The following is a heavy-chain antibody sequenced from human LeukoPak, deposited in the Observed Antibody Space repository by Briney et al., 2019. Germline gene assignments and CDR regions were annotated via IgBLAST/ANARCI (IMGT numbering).Heavy chain of an antibody. CDR1: GFTFSSYG. Sequence: GKSLRLSCTASGFTFSSYGMHWVRQAPGKGLEWAAVIWNDGSNKYYADSVKGRFTISKDNSKNTVHLQMNSLRAEDTAVYYCARPFSNYGWFDPWGQGTLVTVSS. V-gene: IGHV3-33*03. J-gene: IGHJ5*02. CDR3: ARPFSNYGWFDP. CDR2: IWNDGSNK. D-gene: IGHD4-11*01.